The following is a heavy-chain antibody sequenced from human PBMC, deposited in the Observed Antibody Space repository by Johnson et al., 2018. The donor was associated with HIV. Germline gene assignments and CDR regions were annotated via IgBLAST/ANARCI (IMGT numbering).Heavy chain of an antibody. Sequence: QVQLVESGGDVVQPGRSLRLSCTASGFTFSSYGMHWVRQAPGKGLEWVAVISYDGSNKYYADSVKGRFTISRDNSKNTLYLQMNSLRAEDTAVYYCARLNDYLWGQRGAFDIWGRGTMVSVSS. J-gene: IGHJ3*02. CDR2: ISYDGSNK. CDR3: ARLNDYLWGQRGAFDI. V-gene: IGHV3-30*03. CDR1: GFTFSSYG. D-gene: IGHD3-16*01.